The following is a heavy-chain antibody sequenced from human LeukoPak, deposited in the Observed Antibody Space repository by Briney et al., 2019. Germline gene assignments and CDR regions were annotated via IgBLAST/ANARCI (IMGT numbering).Heavy chain of an antibody. J-gene: IGHJ4*02. V-gene: IGHV1-69*04. CDR1: GGTFSSYA. CDR2: IIPIFGIA. Sequence: SVKVSCKASGGTFSSYAISWVRQAPGQGLEWMGRIIPIFGIASYAQKFQGRVTITADKSTSTAYMELSSLRSEDTAVYYCARGTMVRIDYWGQGTLVTVSS. D-gene: IGHD3-10*01. CDR3: ARGTMVRIDY.